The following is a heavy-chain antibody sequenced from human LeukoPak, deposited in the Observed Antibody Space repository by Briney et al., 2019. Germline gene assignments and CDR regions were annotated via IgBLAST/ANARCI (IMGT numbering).Heavy chain of an antibody. CDR3: AREWDIVIVPAALNWFDP. V-gene: IGHV3-7*01. D-gene: IGHD2-2*01. Sequence: GGSLRLSCAASGFTFSSYWMSWVRQAPGKGLEWVANIKQDGSEKYYVDSVKGRFTISRDNAKNSLYLQMNSLRAEDTAVYYCAREWDIVIVPAALNWFDPWGQGTLVTVSS. CDR2: IKQDGSEK. CDR1: GFTFSSYW. J-gene: IGHJ5*02.